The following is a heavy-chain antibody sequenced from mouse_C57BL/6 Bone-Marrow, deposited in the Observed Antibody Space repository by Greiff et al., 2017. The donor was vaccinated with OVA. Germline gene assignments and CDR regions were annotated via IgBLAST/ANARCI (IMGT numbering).Heavy chain of an antibody. V-gene: IGHV1-55*01. CDR3: ARTVYDGSYAMDY. Sequence: VQLQQPGAELVKPGASVKMSCKASGYTFPSYWITWVKQRPGQGLEWIGDIYPGSGSTNYNEKFKSKATLTVDTSSSTAYMQLSSLTSEDSAVYYCARTVYDGSYAMDYWGQGTSVTVSS. CDR2: IYPGSGST. J-gene: IGHJ4*01. CDR1: GYTFPSYW. D-gene: IGHD2-3*01.